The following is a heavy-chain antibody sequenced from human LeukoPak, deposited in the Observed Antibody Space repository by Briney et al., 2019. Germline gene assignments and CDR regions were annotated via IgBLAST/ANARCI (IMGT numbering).Heavy chain of an antibody. J-gene: IGHJ4*02. CDR3: ARKGAGYSGYGIDY. CDR2: ISSSSSTI. D-gene: IGHD5-12*01. V-gene: IGHV3-48*01. Sequence: PGGSLRLSCAASGFTFSSYGMTWVRQAPGKGLEWVSYISSSSSTIYYADSVKGRFTISRDNAKNSLYLQLNSLRAEDTAVYYCARKGAGYSGYGIDYWGQGTLVTVSS. CDR1: GFTFSSYG.